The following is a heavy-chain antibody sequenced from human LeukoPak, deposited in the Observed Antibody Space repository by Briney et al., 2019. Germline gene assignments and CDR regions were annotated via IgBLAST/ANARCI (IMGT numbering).Heavy chain of an antibody. Sequence: PGGSLRLSCAASRFTFSKAWMSWVRQAPGKGLEWVGRIKSKTDVAITDYAAPVKGRFTISRDDTQITLYLQMNSLKSADIDVSYCATRDWLFRLDAFDIWGQGTMVTVSS. D-gene: IGHD3/OR15-3a*01. V-gene: IGHV3-15*01. CDR3: ATRDWLFRLDAFDI. CDR2: IKSKTDVAIT. CDR1: RFTFSKAW. J-gene: IGHJ3*02.